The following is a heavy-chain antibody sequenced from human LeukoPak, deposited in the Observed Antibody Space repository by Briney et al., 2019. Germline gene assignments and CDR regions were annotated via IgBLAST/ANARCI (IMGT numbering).Heavy chain of an antibody. V-gene: IGHV4-59*08. CDR3: ALMGVGPPTVNY. Sequence: PSETLSLTCTVSGDSISGYSWTWIRQPPGKGLEWIGYIYYNGNTNYNPSLKSRVTISIDTSKNQFSLKLTSVTAADTAVYYGALMGVGPPTVNYWGQGALVTVSS. CDR1: GDSISGYS. J-gene: IGHJ4*02. CDR2: IYYNGNT. D-gene: IGHD3-16*01.